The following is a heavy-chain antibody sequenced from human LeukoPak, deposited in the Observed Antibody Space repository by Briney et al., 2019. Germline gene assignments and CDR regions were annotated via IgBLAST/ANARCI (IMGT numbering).Heavy chain of an antibody. D-gene: IGHD5-12*01. Sequence: SETLSLTCTVSGGSMSGYYWSWIRQPPGKGLEWIGYIHYSGTTNYNPSLKSRVTISLDTSRNQFSLKLRSVTTADTAVHYCARRRVYSGSGEFDSWGQGTLVTVSS. J-gene: IGHJ4*02. CDR3: ARRRVYSGSGEFDS. CDR2: IHYSGTT. V-gene: IGHV4-59*01. CDR1: GGSMSGYY.